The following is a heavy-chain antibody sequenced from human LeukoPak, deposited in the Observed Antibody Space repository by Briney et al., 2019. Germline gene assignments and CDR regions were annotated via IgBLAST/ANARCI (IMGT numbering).Heavy chain of an antibody. CDR1: GFTFSTYD. V-gene: IGHV3-33*08. CDR2: IWYDGSNK. D-gene: IGHD6-19*01. J-gene: IGHJ1*01. CDR3: ARDPGAVAGTYFQH. Sequence: GGSLRLSCAASGFTFSTYDMHWARQAPGKGLESVAVIWYDGSNKYYTDSVKGRFTIPRDNSKTTLYLQMNSLRAEDTAVYYCARDPGAVAGTYFQHWGQGTLVTVSS.